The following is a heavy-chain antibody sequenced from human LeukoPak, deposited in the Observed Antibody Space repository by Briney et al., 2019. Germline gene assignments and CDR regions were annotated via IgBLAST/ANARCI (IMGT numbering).Heavy chain of an antibody. CDR2: ISGSGGST. V-gene: IGHV3-23*01. Sequence: SGGSLRLSCAASGFTFSSYAMSWVRLAPGKGLEWVSAISGSGGSTYYADSVKGRFTISRDNSKNTLYLQMNSLRAEDTAVYYCARVRPGRSSLVDAFDIWGQGTMVTVSS. CDR3: ARVRPGRSSLVDAFDI. D-gene: IGHD6-6*01. CDR1: GFTFSSYA. J-gene: IGHJ3*02.